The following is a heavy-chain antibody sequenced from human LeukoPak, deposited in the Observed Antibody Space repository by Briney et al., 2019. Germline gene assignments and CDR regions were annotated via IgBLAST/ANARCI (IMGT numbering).Heavy chain of an antibody. Sequence: RGGSLRLSCAASGFTFSRYSMNGVRQAPGKGEEWVSYISNSSGTIYYEDSVKGRFTISRDNAKNSLYLKMNSLRAEDTAVYYCASQWLDYSDYMDVWGKGTTVTVSS. CDR1: GFTFSRYS. CDR3: ASQWLDYSDYMDV. J-gene: IGHJ6*03. V-gene: IGHV3-48*04. D-gene: IGHD6-19*01. CDR2: ISNSSGTI.